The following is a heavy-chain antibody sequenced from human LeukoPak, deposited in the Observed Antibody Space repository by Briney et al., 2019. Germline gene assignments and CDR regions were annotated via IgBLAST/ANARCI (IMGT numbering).Heavy chain of an antibody. CDR1: GGTFSSYA. J-gene: IGHJ4*02. Sequence: SVKVSCTASGGTFSSYAISWVRQAPGQGLEWMGGIIPIFGTANYAQKFQGRVTITADESTSTAYMELSSLRSEDTAVYYCARGEDYYDSSGSLDYWGQGTLVTVSS. CDR2: IIPIFGTA. V-gene: IGHV1-69*13. CDR3: ARGEDYYDSSGSLDY. D-gene: IGHD3-22*01.